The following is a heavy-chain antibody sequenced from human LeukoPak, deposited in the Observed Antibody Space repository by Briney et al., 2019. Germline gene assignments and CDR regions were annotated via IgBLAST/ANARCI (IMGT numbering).Heavy chain of an antibody. CDR3: ARDHYYGSGRTFDY. J-gene: IGHJ4*02. Sequence: SQTLSLTCTVSGGSMSSGDPYWSWIRQPPGKGLEWIGHIHYRGNTYYNPSLKSRATISVDTSNSQFSLELNSVTAADTALYYCARDHYYGSGRTFDYWGQGTLVTVSS. CDR2: IHYRGNT. D-gene: IGHD3-10*01. V-gene: IGHV4-30-4*01. CDR1: GGSMSSGDPY.